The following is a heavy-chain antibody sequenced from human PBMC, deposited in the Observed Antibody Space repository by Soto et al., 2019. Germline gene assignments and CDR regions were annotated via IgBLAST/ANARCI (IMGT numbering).Heavy chain of an antibody. Sequence: QVQLVQSGAEVKKPGSSVKVSCKASGGTFSSYAINWVRQAPGQGLEWMGGIIPTFATADYAQKFQGRVTITADAATSTAYMGLSSLRSEDTAVYYCAQCLLGVNYYDGMDVWGQGTTVTVSS. CDR3: AQCLLGVNYYDGMDV. D-gene: IGHD3-16*01. CDR2: IIPTFATA. V-gene: IGHV1-69*12. J-gene: IGHJ6*02. CDR1: GGTFSSYA.